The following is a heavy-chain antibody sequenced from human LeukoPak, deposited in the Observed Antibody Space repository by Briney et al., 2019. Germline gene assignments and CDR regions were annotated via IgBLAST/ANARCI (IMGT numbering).Heavy chain of an antibody. CDR2: INWNGGST. CDR3: ARSYYESSGYPLTSFDY. V-gene: IGHV3-20*04. D-gene: IGHD3-22*01. J-gene: IGHJ4*02. CDR1: GFTFDDYG. Sequence: GGSLRLSCAASGFTFDDYGMSWVRQAPGKGLEWVSGINWNGGSTGYADSVKGRFTISRDNAKNSLYLQMNSLRAEDTALYYCARSYYESSGYPLTSFDYWGQGTLVTVSS.